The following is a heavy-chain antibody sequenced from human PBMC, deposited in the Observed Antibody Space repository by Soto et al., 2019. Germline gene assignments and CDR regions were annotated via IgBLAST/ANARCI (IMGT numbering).Heavy chain of an antibody. CDR2: IYYSGST. J-gene: IGHJ4*02. D-gene: IGHD1-26*01. CDR1: GGSISNGGYY. CDR3: AAVGATDSFDY. Sequence: SETLSLTCTVSGGSISNGGYYWSWIRQHPGKGLEWIGYIYYSGSTYYNPSLKSRVTISVDTSKNQFSLKLSSVTAADTAVYYCAAVGATDSFDYWGQGTLVTVSS. V-gene: IGHV4-31*03.